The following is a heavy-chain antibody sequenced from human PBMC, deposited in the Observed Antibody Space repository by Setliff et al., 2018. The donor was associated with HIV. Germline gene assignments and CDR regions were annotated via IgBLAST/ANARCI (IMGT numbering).Heavy chain of an antibody. D-gene: IGHD3-3*01. CDR2: INPHTGVT. V-gene: IGHV1-2*02. CDR1: GYIFIRYY. J-gene: IGHJ6*02. Sequence: ASVKVSCKTSGYIFIRYYIFWVRQAPGQGLEWMGNINPHTGVTKYAEKLQGRVTMTRATSINTIYMELSRLRSDDTAVYYCARDLRDGFEEWFSTLDDGMDVWGQGTTVTVSS. CDR3: ARDLRDGFEEWFSTLDDGMDV.